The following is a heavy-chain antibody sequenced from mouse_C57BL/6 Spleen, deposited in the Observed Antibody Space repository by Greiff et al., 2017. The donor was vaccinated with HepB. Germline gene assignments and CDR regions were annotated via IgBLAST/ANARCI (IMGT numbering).Heavy chain of an antibody. J-gene: IGHJ2*01. CDR1: GYSFTDYN. Sequence: EVQLQQSGPELVKPGASVKISCKASGYSFTDYNMNWVQQSNGKSLEWIGVINPNYGTTSYNQKFKCKATLTVDQSSSTAYMQLNILTSEDSAVYYGAKGHDSYYLDYWGQGTTLTVSS. D-gene: IGHD2-3*01. CDR3: AKGHDSYYLDY. V-gene: IGHV1-39*01. CDR2: INPNYGTT.